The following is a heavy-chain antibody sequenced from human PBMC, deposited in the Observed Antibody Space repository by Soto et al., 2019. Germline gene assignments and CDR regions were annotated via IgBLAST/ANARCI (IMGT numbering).Heavy chain of an antibody. D-gene: IGHD2-15*01. V-gene: IGHV1-69*04. Sequence: ASVKVSCKASGGTLSSYTFSWVRQAPGQGLEWMGRVIPNLGVTNYAKKFQGRFTIVVDTSTSTAYMELNSLRYEDTAVYYCARDKGYCSDTSPPDFDYWGQGTLVTVSS. J-gene: IGHJ4*02. CDR1: GGTLSSYT. CDR2: VIPNLGVT. CDR3: ARDKGYCSDTSPPDFDY.